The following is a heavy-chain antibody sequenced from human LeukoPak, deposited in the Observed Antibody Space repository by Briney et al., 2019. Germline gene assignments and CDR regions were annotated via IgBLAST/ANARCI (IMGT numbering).Heavy chain of an antibody. J-gene: IGHJ5*02. V-gene: IGHV1-69*13. D-gene: IGHD2-15*01. CDR1: GGTFSSYA. CDR3: ARLFYCSGGSCYSGWFDP. CDR2: IIPIFGTA. Sequence: GASVKVSCKASGGTFSSYAISWVRQAPGQGLEWMGGIIPIFGTANYAQKFQGRVTITADESTSTAYMELSSLRSEDTAVYYCARLFYCSGGSCYSGWFDPWGQGTLVTVSS.